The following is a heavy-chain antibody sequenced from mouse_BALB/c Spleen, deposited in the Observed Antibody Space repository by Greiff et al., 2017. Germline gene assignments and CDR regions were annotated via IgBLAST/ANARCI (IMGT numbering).Heavy chain of an antibody. D-gene: IGHD1-2*01. CDR1: GFTFSSFG. CDR3: ARSIHYYGYGFAY. V-gene: IGHV5-17*02. Sequence: EVKLMESGGGLVQPGGSRKLSCAASGFTFSSFGMHWVRQAPEKGLEWVAYISSGSSTIYYADTVKGRFTISRDNPKNTLFLQMTSLRSEDTAMYYCARSIHYYGYGFAYWGQGTLVTVSA. J-gene: IGHJ3*01. CDR2: ISSGSSTI.